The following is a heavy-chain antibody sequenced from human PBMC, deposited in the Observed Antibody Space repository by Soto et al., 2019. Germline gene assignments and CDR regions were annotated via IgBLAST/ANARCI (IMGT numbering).Heavy chain of an antibody. CDR3: ARLGTPYYSSSWGNWFDP. V-gene: IGHV1-69*01. Sequence: QVQLVQSGAEVKKPGSSVKVSCKASGGTFSSYAISWVRQAPGQGLEWMGGIIPIFGTANYAQKFQGRVTITADESTSTAYMELCSLRSEDTAVYYCARLGTPYYSSSWGNWFDPWGQGTLVTVSS. J-gene: IGHJ5*02. D-gene: IGHD6-13*01. CDR1: GGTFSSYA. CDR2: IIPIFGTA.